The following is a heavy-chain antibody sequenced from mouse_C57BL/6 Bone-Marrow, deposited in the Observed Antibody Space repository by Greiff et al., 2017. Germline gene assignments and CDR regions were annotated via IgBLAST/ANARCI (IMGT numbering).Heavy chain of an antibody. CDR2: ISDGGSYT. V-gene: IGHV5-4*01. CDR3: ARALNWDGAMDY. CDR1: GFTFSSYA. J-gene: IGHJ4*01. Sequence: EVQGVESGGGLVKPGGSLKLSCAASGFTFSSYAMSWVRQTPEKRLEWVATISDGGSYTYYPDNVKGRFTISRDNAKNNLYLQMSHLKSEDTAMYYCARALNWDGAMDYWGQGTSVTVSS. D-gene: IGHD4-1*01.